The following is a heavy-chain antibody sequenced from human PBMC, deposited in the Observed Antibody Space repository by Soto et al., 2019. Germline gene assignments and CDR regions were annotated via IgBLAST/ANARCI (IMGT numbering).Heavy chain of an antibody. CDR3: ARVKSYYDFWSGYPYYYYGMDV. CDR1: GYSISSGYY. D-gene: IGHD3-3*01. CDR2: IYHSGST. V-gene: IGHV4-38-2*01. Sequence: PSETLSLTCAVSGYSISSGYYWGWIRQPPGKGLEWIGSIYHSGSTYYNPSLKSRVTISVDTSKNQFSPKLSSVTAADTAVYYCARVKSYYDFWSGYPYYYYGMDVWGQGTTVTVSS. J-gene: IGHJ6*02.